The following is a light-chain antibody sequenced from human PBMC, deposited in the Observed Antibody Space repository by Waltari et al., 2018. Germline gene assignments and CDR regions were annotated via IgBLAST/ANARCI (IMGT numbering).Light chain of an antibody. CDR3: QQYYNSPLT. Sequence: DIVMTQSPDSLAVSLGERATINCKSSQSVLYSSTNKHYLAWYQQKPGQPPKVLIYWASTRESGVPDRVTGSGSGTDFNLTISSLQAEDVAVDYCQQYYNSPLTFGGGTKVEIK. J-gene: IGKJ4*01. CDR2: WAS. CDR1: QSVLYSSTNKHY. V-gene: IGKV4-1*01.